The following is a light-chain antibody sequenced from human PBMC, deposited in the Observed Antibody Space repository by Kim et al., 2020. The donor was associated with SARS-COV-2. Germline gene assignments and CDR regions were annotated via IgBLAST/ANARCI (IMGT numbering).Light chain of an antibody. V-gene: IGLV2-18*02. CDR3: NSYISNNTSV. J-gene: IGLJ3*02. CDR2: AVN. CDR1: TCDIVNFIR. Sequence: SLTFASTCSTCDIVNFIRVSWYQQPPGAAPKLMIYAVNLPPSAVPYRFSGSKSVNTVSLPISELQTEDEADYYCNSYISNNTSVFGGGTQLTV.